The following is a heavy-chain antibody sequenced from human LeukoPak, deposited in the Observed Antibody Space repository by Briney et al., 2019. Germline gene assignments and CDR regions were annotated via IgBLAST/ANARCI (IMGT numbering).Heavy chain of an antibody. V-gene: IGHV4-4*07. Sequence: SETLSLTCSVSGGSISSNYWSWIRQPAGERLEWIGRMYSSGKTNYNPSLKSRVTMSVDTSKNQFPLKLSSVTAADTAVYYCARDSGYSYGVDYWGQGTLVTVSS. J-gene: IGHJ4*02. CDR1: GGSISSNY. CDR3: ARDSGYSYGVDY. D-gene: IGHD5-18*01. CDR2: MYSSGKT.